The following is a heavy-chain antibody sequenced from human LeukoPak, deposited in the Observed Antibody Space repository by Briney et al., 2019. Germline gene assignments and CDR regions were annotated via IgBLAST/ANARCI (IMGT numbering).Heavy chain of an antibody. V-gene: IGHV3-30*18. CDR2: ISFDGGNK. Sequence: GGSLRLSCVASGLTFSSSAIHWVRQAPGKGLEWVAVISFDGGNKYLAESVRGRSTVSRDNSNNTVYLQMNSLGAEDTALYYCAKEYSSSRSKRGSYYYYGVDVWGQGTTVTVSS. J-gene: IGHJ6*02. CDR1: GLTFSSSA. CDR3: AKEYSSSRSKRGSYYYYGVDV. D-gene: IGHD3-10*01.